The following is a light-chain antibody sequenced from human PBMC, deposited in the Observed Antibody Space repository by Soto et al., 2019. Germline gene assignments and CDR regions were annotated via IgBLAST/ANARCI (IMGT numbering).Light chain of an antibody. CDR2: GAS. J-gene: IGKJ1*01. CDR3: QQYGGSPRT. CDR1: QSVSNNY. V-gene: IGKV3-20*01. Sequence: IVLTQSPGTLSLSPGERTTLSCRTSQSVSNNYLAWYQQKPGQAPRLLIFGASSRATGIPDRFRGSGSGTDFTLTISRLEPEDFAVYYCQQYGGSPRTFGQGTKVDIK.